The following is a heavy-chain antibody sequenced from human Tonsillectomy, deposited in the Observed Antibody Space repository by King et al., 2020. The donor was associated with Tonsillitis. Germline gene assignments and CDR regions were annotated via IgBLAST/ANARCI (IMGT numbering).Heavy chain of an antibody. D-gene: IGHD2-2*01. V-gene: IGHV1-46*01. J-gene: IGHJ5*02. Sequence: VQLVESGAEVKKPGASVKVSCKASGYTFTSYYMHWVRQAPGQGLEWMGRINPSVGTTRYAQKFQGRVTMTRDTSTNTVYMELSSLRAEDTAVYYCARDRPCSSASCYGGSWFDPWGQGTLVTVCS. CDR3: ARDRPCSSASCYGGSWFDP. CDR2: INPSVGTT. CDR1: GYTFTSYY.